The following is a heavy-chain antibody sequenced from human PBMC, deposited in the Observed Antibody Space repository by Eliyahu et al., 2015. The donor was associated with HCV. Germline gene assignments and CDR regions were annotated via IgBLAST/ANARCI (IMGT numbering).Heavy chain of an antibody. J-gene: IGHJ6*02. Sequence: QVQLVQSGAEVKKPGSSVKVSCKASGGTLNSFALSWVRQAPGQGLEWMGGIVPLFRSTNYAQNFRGRVTITADASTSTVYMELSSLRSEDTAVYYCARCILRLGGSGSSFGLDVWGQGTSVTVSS. D-gene: IGHD3-10*01. V-gene: IGHV1-69*01. CDR3: ARCILRLGGSGSSFGLDV. CDR1: GGTLNSFA. CDR2: IVPLFRST.